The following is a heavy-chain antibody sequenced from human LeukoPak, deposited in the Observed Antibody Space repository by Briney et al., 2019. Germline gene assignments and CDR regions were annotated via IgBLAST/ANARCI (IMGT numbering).Heavy chain of an antibody. D-gene: IGHD3-22*01. V-gene: IGHV3-30*18. J-gene: IGHJ4*02. CDR1: GFTFSSYG. CDR2: ISYDGSNK. Sequence: GRSLRLSCAASGFTFSSYGMHWVRQAPGKGLEWVAVISYDGSNKYYADSVKGRFTISRDNSKNTLYLQMNSLRAEDTAVYYCAKDSSYYYDSSGFLDYWGQGTLVTVSS. CDR3: AKDSSYYYDSSGFLDY.